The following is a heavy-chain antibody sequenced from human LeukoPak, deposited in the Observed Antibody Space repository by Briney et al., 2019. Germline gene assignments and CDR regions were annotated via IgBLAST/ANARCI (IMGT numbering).Heavy chain of an antibody. CDR1: GVSISSYY. CDR3: ARGSIAAAGRFDY. CDR2: IYYSGST. J-gene: IGHJ4*02. Sequence: SETLSLTCTVSGVSISSYYWSWIRQPPGKGLEWIGYIYYSGSTNYNPSLKSRVTISVDTSKNQFSLKLSSVTAADTAVYYCARGSIAAAGRFDYWGQGTLVTVSS. D-gene: IGHD6-13*01. V-gene: IGHV4-59*01.